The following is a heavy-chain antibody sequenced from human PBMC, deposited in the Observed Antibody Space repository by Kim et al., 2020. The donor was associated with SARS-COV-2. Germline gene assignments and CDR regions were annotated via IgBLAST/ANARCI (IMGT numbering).Heavy chain of an antibody. CDR2: REK. CDR3: ARDRGRVDY. Sequence: REKDNEDSEKGGFNISRDNANDALYLQMNSLRAEDTAVYYCARDRGRVDYWGQGTLVTVSS. J-gene: IGHJ4*02. V-gene: IGHV3-7*01.